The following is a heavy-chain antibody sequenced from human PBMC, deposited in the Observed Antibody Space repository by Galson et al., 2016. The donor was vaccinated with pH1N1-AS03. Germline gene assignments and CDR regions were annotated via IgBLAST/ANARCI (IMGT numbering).Heavy chain of an antibody. D-gene: IGHD2/OR15-2a*01. J-gene: IGHJ4*02. CDR3: ARAFEEYLLRDYSSVFDS. CDR1: GYTFSNYG. V-gene: IGHV1-18*01. CDR2: IKNNNDNT. Sequence: SVKVSCKASGYTFSNYGITWARQAPGQGLQWMGWIKNNNDNTIYGQNFQGRVTLTTDPSTNTAYMELKNLRSDDTGVYYFARAFEEYLLRDYSSVFDSWGQGTLVTVSS.